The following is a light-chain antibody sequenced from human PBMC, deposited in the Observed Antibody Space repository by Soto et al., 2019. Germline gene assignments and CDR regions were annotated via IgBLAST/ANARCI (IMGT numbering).Light chain of an antibody. CDR3: MQTLQTPPFT. Sequence: DIVMTQSPLSLPVTPGEPASIACRSSQSLLHSNGYNYLDWYVQKPGHSPQLLIYLGSNRASGVPGRFSGSSSCTDFTLKISRVEAEYFGVYYCMQTLQTPPFTFGPGTKVDI. J-gene: IGKJ3*01. CDR1: QSLLHSNGYNY. V-gene: IGKV2-28*01. CDR2: LGS.